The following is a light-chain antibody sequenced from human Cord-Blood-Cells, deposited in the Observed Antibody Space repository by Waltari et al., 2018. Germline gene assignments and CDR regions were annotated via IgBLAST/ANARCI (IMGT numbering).Light chain of an antibody. CDR2: EGS. J-gene: IGLJ2*01. CDR3: CSYAGSSTFHVV. Sequence: QSALTQPASVSGSPGQSITISCTGTSSDVGRYNLVSWYQQHPGKAPKLMIYEGSKRPSGVSKRFSRSKAGNTASLTISGLQAEDEADYYCCSYAGSSTFHVVFGGGTKLTVL. CDR1: SSDVGRYNL. V-gene: IGLV2-23*03.